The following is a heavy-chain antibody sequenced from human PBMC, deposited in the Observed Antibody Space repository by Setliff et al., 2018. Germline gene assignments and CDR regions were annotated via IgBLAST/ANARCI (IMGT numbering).Heavy chain of an antibody. CDR3: ARWRSSSPDDF. D-gene: IGHD6-6*01. Sequence: GGSLRLSCAASGFTLSSYEMNWVRQAPGKGLEWVSRINSDGSRTDYADSVKGRFTISRDDVKNTLHLEMNSLRVEDSAIYYCARWRSSSPDDFWGQGTLVTVSS. CDR2: INSDGSRT. CDR1: GFTLSSYE. J-gene: IGHJ4*02. V-gene: IGHV3-74*01.